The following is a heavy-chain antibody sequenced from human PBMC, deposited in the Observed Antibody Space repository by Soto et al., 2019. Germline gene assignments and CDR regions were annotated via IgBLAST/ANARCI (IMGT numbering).Heavy chain of an antibody. J-gene: IGHJ4*02. V-gene: IGHV4-4*02. D-gene: IGHD6-19*01. CDR2: IYHSGST. Sequence: QVQLQESGPGLVKPSGTLSLTCAVSGGSISSSNWWSWVRQPPGKGLEWIGEIYHSGSTNYNPSLKSRGTISVYKSKNPFSLKLSSVTAADTAVYYCARVAVAGTRVDYWGQGTLVTVSS. CDR3: ARVAVAGTRVDY. CDR1: GGSISSSNW.